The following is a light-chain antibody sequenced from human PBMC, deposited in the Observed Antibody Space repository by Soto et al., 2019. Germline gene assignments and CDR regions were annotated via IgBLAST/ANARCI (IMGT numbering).Light chain of an antibody. J-gene: IGLJ3*02. CDR3: SSYASTATRV. V-gene: IGLV2-14*01. Sequence: QSVLTQPASGNRSHGQSITISCTGTSSDVGGYNSVSWYQQHPGKAPQLMIYDVSYRPSGVSDRFSGSKSGNTASLTVSGLRAEDEADYYCSSYASTATRVFGGGTKVTVL. CDR1: SSDVGGYNS. CDR2: DVS.